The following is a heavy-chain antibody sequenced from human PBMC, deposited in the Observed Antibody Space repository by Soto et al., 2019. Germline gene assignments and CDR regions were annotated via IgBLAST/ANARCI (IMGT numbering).Heavy chain of an antibody. CDR2: ISAYNGNT. J-gene: IGHJ4*02. D-gene: IGHD3-22*01. Sequence: ASVKVSCKASGYTFTSYGITWVRQAPGQGLEWMGWISAYNGNTKYAQKFQGRVTMTTDTSTSTTYMELSGLRSDDTAVYYCAGETYYNDSSGYHFDYWGQGTLVTVSS. V-gene: IGHV1-18*04. CDR3: AGETYYNDSSGYHFDY. CDR1: GYTFTSYG.